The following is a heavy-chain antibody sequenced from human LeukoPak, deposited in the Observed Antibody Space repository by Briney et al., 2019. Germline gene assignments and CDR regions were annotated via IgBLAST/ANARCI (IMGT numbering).Heavy chain of an antibody. D-gene: IGHD2-8*01. Sequence: SVKVSCKASVGTFISYAISWVRQAPGQGLEWMGGIIPICGTAKYAQKFQGRLTNTADESTSTDYMEMSSIRYEDTAVYYCARDPLMVYAIRPPAYYYYGMDVWGQGTTVTVSS. J-gene: IGHJ6*02. CDR1: VGTFISYA. V-gene: IGHV1-69*13. CDR2: IIPICGTA. CDR3: ARDPLMVYAIRPPAYYYYGMDV.